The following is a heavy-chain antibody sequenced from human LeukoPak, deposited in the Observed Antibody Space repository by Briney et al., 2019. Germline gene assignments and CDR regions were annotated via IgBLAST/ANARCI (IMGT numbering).Heavy chain of an antibody. Sequence: ASVKVSCKASGYTLTGYYMHWVRQAPGQGLEWMGWINPNSGGTNYAQKFQGWVTMTRDTSISTAYMELSRLRSDDTAVYYCAREVPELYDSSGYYLSSAFDIWGQGTMVTVSS. CDR1: GYTLTGYY. J-gene: IGHJ3*02. D-gene: IGHD3-22*01. CDR2: INPNSGGT. CDR3: AREVPELYDSSGYYLSSAFDI. V-gene: IGHV1-2*04.